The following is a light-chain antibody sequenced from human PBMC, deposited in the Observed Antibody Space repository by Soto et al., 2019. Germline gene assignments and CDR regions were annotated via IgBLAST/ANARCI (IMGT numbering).Light chain of an antibody. J-gene: IGKJ4*01. CDR3: LLFNTYPQA. CDR2: DAS. V-gene: IGKV1-13*02. CDR1: QGIGSA. Sequence: AIQLTQSPSSLSASIGDRVTITCRARQGIGSALAWYQQAPGKPPKLLIFDASTLETGVPSRFSGGGSGTDFTLAISSLQPEDFATYYCLLFNTYPQAFGGGTKVEIK.